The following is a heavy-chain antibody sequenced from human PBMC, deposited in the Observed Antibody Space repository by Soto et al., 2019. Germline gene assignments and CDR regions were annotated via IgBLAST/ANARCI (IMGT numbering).Heavy chain of an antibody. D-gene: IGHD3-3*01. Sequence: QVQLQESGPGLVKPSETLSLTCTVSGGSISSYYWSWIRQPPGKGLEWIGYIYYSGSTNYNPSLKSRVTISVDTSKNQFSLKLSSVTAADTAVYYCARTYLGPITIFGSHYYYYMDVWGKGTTVTVSS. CDR1: GGSISSYY. CDR2: IYYSGST. V-gene: IGHV4-59*08. CDR3: ARTYLGPITIFGSHYYYYMDV. J-gene: IGHJ6*03.